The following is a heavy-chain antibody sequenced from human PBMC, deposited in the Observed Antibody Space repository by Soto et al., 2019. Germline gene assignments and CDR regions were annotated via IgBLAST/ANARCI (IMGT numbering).Heavy chain of an antibody. CDR2: IIPMFGSP. J-gene: IGHJ6*02. V-gene: IGHV1-69*06. Sequence: QVQLVQSGAEVKKPGSSVKVSCKASGGTLSTNAISWVQQAPGQGLEWMGAIIPMFGSPKYAQNFQGRVTITADNPTSTVYMEMISLTSADKAVYYCARGGFVAGLYNAMDAWGQGTTVAVTS. CDR3: ARGGFVAGLYNAMDA. CDR1: GGTLSTNA. D-gene: IGHD6-19*01.